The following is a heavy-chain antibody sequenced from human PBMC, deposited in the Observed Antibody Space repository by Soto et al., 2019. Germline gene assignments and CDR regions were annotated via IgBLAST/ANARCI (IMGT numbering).Heavy chain of an antibody. CDR1: GGSISSGDYY. CDR2: IYYSGST. V-gene: IGHV4-30-4*01. CDR3: ARGGHSYGYRDRAFDI. D-gene: IGHD5-18*01. J-gene: IGHJ3*02. Sequence: QVQLQESGPGLVKPSQTLSLTCTVSGGSISSGDYYWSWIRQPPGKGLEWIGYIYYSGSTYYNPSLKSRVTISVDTSKNQFSLKLSSVTAADTAVYYCARGGHSYGYRDRAFDIWGQGTMVTVSS.